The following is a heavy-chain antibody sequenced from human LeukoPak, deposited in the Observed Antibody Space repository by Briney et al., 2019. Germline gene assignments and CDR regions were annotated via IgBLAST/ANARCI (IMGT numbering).Heavy chain of an antibody. V-gene: IGHV4-4*07. CDR3: ARDFAYYFDY. J-gene: IGHJ4*02. CDR1: GGSISTYY. Sequence: SETLSLTCTVSGGSISTYYWSLFRQPAGKGLEWIGRIYTSGTTDYNPSLKSRVTMSVDTSKNQFSLKLSSVTAADTAVYYCARDFAYYFDYWGQGTLVTVSS. CDR2: IYTSGTT.